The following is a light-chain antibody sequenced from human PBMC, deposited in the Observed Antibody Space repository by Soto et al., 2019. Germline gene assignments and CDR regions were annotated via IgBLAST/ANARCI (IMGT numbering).Light chain of an antibody. J-gene: IGKJ4*01. CDR3: QKYNSAPLT. CDR2: ATS. Sequence: GDRVTITCRASQGIAPYLAWFQQKPGKVPKLLIYATSTWQSGVPSRFSGSGSGTDFTLTITSLQPEDVATYYCQKYNSAPLTFGGGTKVEIK. CDR1: QGIAPY. V-gene: IGKV1-27*01.